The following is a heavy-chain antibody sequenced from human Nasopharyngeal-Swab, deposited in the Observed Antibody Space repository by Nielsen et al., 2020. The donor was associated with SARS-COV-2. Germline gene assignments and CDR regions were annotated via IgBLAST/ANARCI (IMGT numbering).Heavy chain of an antibody. CDR2: IWYDGSNK. CDR3: ARDLDGPYYYDSSGFPDY. Sequence: GGSLRLSCAASGLTFSSYGMHWVRQAPGKGLEWVAVIWYDGSNKYYADSVKGRFTISRDNSKNTLYLQMNSLRAEDTAVYYCARDLDGPYYYDSSGFPDYWGQGTLVTVSS. J-gene: IGHJ4*02. D-gene: IGHD3-22*01. V-gene: IGHV3-33*01. CDR1: GLTFSSYG.